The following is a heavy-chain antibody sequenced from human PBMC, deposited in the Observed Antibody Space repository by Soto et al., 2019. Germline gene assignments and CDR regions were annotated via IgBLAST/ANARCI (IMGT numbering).Heavy chain of an antibody. V-gene: IGHV3-66*01. Sequence: EVQLVESGGGLVQHGGSLRLSCAASGFTVSSHYMNWVRQAPGKGLEWVSVIYSGGSTYYADSVKGRFTISRDNSKNTLYLQMNSLRAEDTAVYYCADLYGVDVWGQGTTVTVSS. J-gene: IGHJ6*02. CDR2: IYSGGST. CDR1: GFTVSSHY. CDR3: ADLYGVDV.